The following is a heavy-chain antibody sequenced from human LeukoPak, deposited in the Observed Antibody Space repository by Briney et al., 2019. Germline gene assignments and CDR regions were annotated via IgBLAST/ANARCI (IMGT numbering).Heavy chain of an antibody. D-gene: IGHD1-1*01. CDR2: IYHSGST. CDR1: GGSISSGGYY. Sequence: PSQTLSLTCTVSGGSISSGGYYWSWIRQHPGKGLAWIGYIYHSGSTSYNPSLKSRVTISADTFENQFSLKLSSVTAADTAVYYCARGLSSGFTADAFHIWGQGTMVTVSS. V-gene: IGHV4-31*03. J-gene: IGHJ3*02. CDR3: ARGLSSGFTADAFHI.